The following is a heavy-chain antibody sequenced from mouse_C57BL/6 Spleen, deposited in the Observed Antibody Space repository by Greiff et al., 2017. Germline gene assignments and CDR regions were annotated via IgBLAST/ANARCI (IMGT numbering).Heavy chain of an antibody. CDR1: GYTFTSYW. Sequence: QVQLQQPGAELVMPGASVKLSCKASGYTFTSYWMHWVKQRPGQGLEWIGEIDPSDSYPNYNQKFKGKSTLTVDKSSSTAYMQLSSLTSEDSAVYYCARGDYGSNNYFDYWGQGTTLTVSS. CDR3: ARGDYGSNNYFDY. D-gene: IGHD1-1*01. CDR2: IDPSDSYP. J-gene: IGHJ2*01. V-gene: IGHV1-69*01.